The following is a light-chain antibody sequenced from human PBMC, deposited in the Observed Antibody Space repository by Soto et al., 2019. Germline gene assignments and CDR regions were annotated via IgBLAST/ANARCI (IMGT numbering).Light chain of an antibody. J-gene: IGKJ1*01. CDR1: QSISTW. Sequence: DIQLTQSPSTLSASVGDRVTITCRARQSISTWLAWFQQKPGSAPKLLIYRASTLQSGVPSRFSGSGSGTEFTLSIRSLQSDDFATYYCQHYNSFSWTFGQGTRVEVK. CDR2: RAS. CDR3: QHYNSFSWT. V-gene: IGKV1-5*03.